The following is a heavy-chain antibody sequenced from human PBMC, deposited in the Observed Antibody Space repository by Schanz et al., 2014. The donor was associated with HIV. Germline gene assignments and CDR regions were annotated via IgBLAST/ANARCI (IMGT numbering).Heavy chain of an antibody. Sequence: QVQLVESGGGVVQPGRSLRLSCAASGFTFSTYGMHWVRQAPGKGLEWVAFISYDGSNKYYADSVKGRFTISRDNSKNTLYLQLNSLRAEDTAVYYCARSPWLRDDGLDIWGQGTMVTVSS. CDR3: ARSPWLRDDGLDI. CDR2: ISYDGSNK. D-gene: IGHD6-19*01. CDR1: GFTFSTYG. V-gene: IGHV3-30*03. J-gene: IGHJ3*02.